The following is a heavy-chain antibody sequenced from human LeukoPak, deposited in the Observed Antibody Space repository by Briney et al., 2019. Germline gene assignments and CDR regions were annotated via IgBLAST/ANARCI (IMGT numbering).Heavy chain of an antibody. V-gene: IGHV4-61*02. CDR2: LYTNDTT. CDR3: ARGVVTDDYYMDV. J-gene: IGHJ6*03. D-gene: IGHD2-21*02. Sequence: SETLSLTCSVSGGSITSGRYYWTWIRQPAGKGLEWIGRLYTNDTTNYGRSLESRVSISVDTSKSQFYLQLTSVTAADTAGYFCARGVVTDDYYMDVWGKGITVIVSS. CDR1: GGSITSGRYY.